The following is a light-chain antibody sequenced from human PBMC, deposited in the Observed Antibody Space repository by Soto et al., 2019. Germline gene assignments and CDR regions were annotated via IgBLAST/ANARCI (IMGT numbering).Light chain of an antibody. CDR3: CSYAGSRVA. CDR2: DVT. CDR1: SSDVGGYNS. Sequence: QSALTQPRSVSGSPGQSVTISCTGTSSDVGGYNSVSWYQHHPGKAPKLMIYDVTKRPSGVPDRFSGSKSGNTASLTISGLXGEYEADYYCCSYAGSRVAFGGGTKLTVL. J-gene: IGLJ2*01. V-gene: IGLV2-11*01.